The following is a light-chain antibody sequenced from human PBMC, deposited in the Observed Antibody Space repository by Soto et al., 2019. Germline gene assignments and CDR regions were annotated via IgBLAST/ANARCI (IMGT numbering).Light chain of an antibody. V-gene: IGLV1-40*01. Sequence: QPVLTQPPSVSGAPGQRVTISCTGSSSNIGAIYDVHWYQQLPGTAPKLLIYGNNNRPSWVPDRFSGSKSGTSASLAITGLQAEDEADYYCQSYDSSLSGLLFGGGTKLTVL. CDR1: SSNIGAIYD. CDR2: GNN. CDR3: QSYDSSLSGLL. J-gene: IGLJ2*01.